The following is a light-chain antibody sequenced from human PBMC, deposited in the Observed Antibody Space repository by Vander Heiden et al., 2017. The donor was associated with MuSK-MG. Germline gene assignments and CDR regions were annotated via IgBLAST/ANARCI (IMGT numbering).Light chain of an antibody. V-gene: IGLV3-21*04. CDR2: YDS. Sequence: SYVLTRPPSVSVAPGKTARITCGGNNIGSKSVHWYQQKPGQAPVLVIYYDSDRPSGIPERFSGSNSGNTATLTISRVEAGEEADYYCQVWDRSSDHVVFGGGTKLTVL. CDR1: NIGSKS. CDR3: QVWDRSSDHVV. J-gene: IGLJ2*01.